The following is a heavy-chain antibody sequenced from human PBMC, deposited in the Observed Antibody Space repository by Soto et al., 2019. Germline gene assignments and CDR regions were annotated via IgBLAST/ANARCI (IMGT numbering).Heavy chain of an antibody. CDR1: GFTISTYA. D-gene: IGHD2-21*01. Sequence: EVQLLESGGGLVQPGGSLRLSCAASGFTISTYAMTWVRQAPGKGLECVSGVVGSGGEIYYADSVKGRFTISKDNSKNTLYLQMNILRDEDTAVYYCAKDAVYNDGLWLMDSWGQGTLVTVSS. V-gene: IGHV3-23*01. J-gene: IGHJ5*02. CDR2: VVGSGGEI. CDR3: AKDAVYNDGLWLMDS.